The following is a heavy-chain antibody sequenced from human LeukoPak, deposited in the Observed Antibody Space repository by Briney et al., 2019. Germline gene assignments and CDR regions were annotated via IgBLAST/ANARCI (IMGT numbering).Heavy chain of an antibody. CDR1: GYSFTDFT. Sequence: ASVKVSCKASGYSFTDFTMNWVRQAPGQGLQWMGWINTNTGNPTYAQGFTGRFVFSLDTSVSTAYLQISSLKAEDTAVYYCASHSYYDYVWGNYLPGAFDYWGQGTLVTVSS. V-gene: IGHV7-4-1*02. CDR2: INTNTGNP. CDR3: ASHSYYDYVWGNYLPGAFDY. J-gene: IGHJ4*02. D-gene: IGHD3-16*02.